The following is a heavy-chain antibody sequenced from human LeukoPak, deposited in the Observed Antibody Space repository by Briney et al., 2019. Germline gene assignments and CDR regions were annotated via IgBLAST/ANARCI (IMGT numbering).Heavy chain of an antibody. J-gene: IGHJ4*02. V-gene: IGHV3-23*01. D-gene: IGHD3-22*01. Sequence: GGSLRLSCAASGFTFSSYAMSWVRQAPGKGLEWVSAISGSGGSTYYADSVKGRFTISRDNSKNTLYLQMNSLRPEDTAVYYCAKDRSYYDSGGFRNFDYWGQGTLVTVSS. CDR3: AKDRSYYDSGGFRNFDY. CDR1: GFTFSSYA. CDR2: ISGSGGST.